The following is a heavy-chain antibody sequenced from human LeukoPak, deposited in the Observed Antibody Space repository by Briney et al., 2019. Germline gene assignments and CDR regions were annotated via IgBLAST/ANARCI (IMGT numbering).Heavy chain of an antibody. Sequence: GASVTVSCKASGYTFTSYDINWVRQAPGQGLEWMGWMNPNSGNTDYAQKFQGRVTITRNTSRSTAYMELSSLRSEDTAVYYCARSCSGGSCYVGLRGAFDIWGQGTMVTVSS. CDR3: ARSCSGGSCYVGLRGAFDI. CDR2: MNPNSGNT. J-gene: IGHJ3*02. CDR1: GYTFTSYD. V-gene: IGHV1-8*03. D-gene: IGHD2-15*01.